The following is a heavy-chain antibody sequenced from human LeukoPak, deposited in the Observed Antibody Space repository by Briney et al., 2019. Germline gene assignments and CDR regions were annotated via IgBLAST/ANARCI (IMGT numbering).Heavy chain of an antibody. V-gene: IGHV3-23*01. J-gene: IGHJ4*02. CDR3: SKERALYYGSGSYFNE. Sequence: PGGSLRLSCAASGFTFSSYAMSWVRQAPGKGLEWVSVISGSGGSTDYADSVKGRFTITRDNSKNTLYLQMNSLRAEDTAVYYCSKERALYYGSGSYFNEWGQRTLVTVSS. D-gene: IGHD3-10*01. CDR2: ISGSGGST. CDR1: GFTFSSYA.